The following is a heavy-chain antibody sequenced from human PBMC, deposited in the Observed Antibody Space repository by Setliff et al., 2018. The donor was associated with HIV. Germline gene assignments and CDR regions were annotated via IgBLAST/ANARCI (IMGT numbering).Heavy chain of an antibody. Sequence: SETLSLTCTVSGVSISSGGYYWSWIRQPPGKGLEWIGEINHSGSTNYNPSLKSRVTISVDTSKSQFSLKLSSVTAADTAVYYCARERTQGYYYMDVWGKGTTVTVSS. CDR1: GVSISSGGYY. V-gene: IGHV4-39*07. CDR2: INHSGST. CDR3: ARERTQGYYYMDV. J-gene: IGHJ6*03.